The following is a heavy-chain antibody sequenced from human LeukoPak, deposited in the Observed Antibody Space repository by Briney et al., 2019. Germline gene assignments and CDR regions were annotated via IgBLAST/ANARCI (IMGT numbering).Heavy chain of an antibody. CDR1: GYTFTGYY. CDR3: ARDLRGAVAGTGGDY. V-gene: IGHV1-2*02. J-gene: IGHJ4*02. D-gene: IGHD6-19*01. CDR2: INPNSGGT. Sequence: ASVKVSCKASGYTFTGYYMHWVRQAPGQGLEWMGWINPNSGGTNYAQKFQGRVTMTRDTSISTAYMELSRLRSDDTAAYYCARDLRGAVAGTGGDYWGQGTLVTVSS.